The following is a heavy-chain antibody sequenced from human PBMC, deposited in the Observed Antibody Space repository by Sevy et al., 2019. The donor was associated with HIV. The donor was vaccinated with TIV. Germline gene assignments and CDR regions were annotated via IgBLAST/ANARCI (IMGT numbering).Heavy chain of an antibody. CDR1: GYTFTSSE. J-gene: IGHJ4*02. D-gene: IGHD6-19*01. V-gene: IGHV1-8*01. CDR2: INPNSGKT. Sequence: ASVKVSCKASGYTFTSSEVNWVRQAPGQGLEWMGWINPNSGKTGYAQKLQGRVTMTRDTSVSTVFMELSSLTSEDTATYCCVRAMRDGSGWYGPTYWGQGTLVTVSS. CDR3: VRAMRDGSGWYGPTY.